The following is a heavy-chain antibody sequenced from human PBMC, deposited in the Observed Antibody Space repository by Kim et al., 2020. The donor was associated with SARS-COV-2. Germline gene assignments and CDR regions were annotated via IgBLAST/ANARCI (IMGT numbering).Heavy chain of an antibody. D-gene: IGHD2-21*01. Sequence: GGSLRLSCTTSGFTFTGYAMSWVRQAPGKGLEWVSSIDGSDGTTYYVDSVKGRFTISRDNSKNTLYLQMRALRADDTAVYLCMKGGWGLIWDHGGQGTV. CDR3: MKGGWGLIWDH. CDR2: IDGSDGTT. V-gene: IGHV3-23*01. J-gene: IGHJ4*02. CDR1: GFTFTGYA.